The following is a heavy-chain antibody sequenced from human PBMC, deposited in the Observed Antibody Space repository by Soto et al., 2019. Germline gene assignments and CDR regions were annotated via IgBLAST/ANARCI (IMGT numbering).Heavy chain of an antibody. Sequence: QVQLVQSGGEVKEPGSSVKVSCKDSGGTFSSYGFSWIRQAPGQGPEWIGGIIPILDTANYAQRFHGRVTFTADESSTTVYMEVHSLEADDTAFYYCARWRGTGWLFGIDLWGQGTLVTVSS. CDR1: GGTFSSYG. D-gene: IGHD3-16*01. CDR3: ARWRGTGWLFGIDL. V-gene: IGHV1-69*01. J-gene: IGHJ5*02. CDR2: IIPILDTA.